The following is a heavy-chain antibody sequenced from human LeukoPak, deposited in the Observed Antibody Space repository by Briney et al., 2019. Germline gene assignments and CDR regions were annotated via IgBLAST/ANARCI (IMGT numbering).Heavy chain of an antibody. CDR1: GGSISNSGYF. CDR2: IYYSGST. J-gene: IGHJ5*02. Sequence: SETLSLTCTVSGGSISNSGYFWGWIRQPPGKGLEWIGTIYYSGSTDYNPSLKSRVTISVDTPKNQFSLKLSSVTAADTAVYYCPRERWTEDIVVVVAASGRGWFDPWGQGTLVTVSS. D-gene: IGHD2-15*01. CDR3: PRERWTEDIVVVVAASGRGWFDP. V-gene: IGHV4-39*02.